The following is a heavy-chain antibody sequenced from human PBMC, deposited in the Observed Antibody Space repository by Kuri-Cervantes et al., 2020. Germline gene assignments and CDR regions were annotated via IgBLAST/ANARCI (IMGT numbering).Heavy chain of an antibody. J-gene: IGHJ4*02. CDR2: INPNSGGT. D-gene: IGHD3-3*01. V-gene: IGHV1-2*02. CDR1: GYTFTGYY. CDR3: ARDYDFWRQEIHPLDY. Sequence: ASVKVSCKASGYTFTGYYMHWVRQAPGQGLEWMGWINPNSGGTNYAQKLQGRVTMTTDTSTSTAYMELRSLRSDDTAVYYCARDYDFWRQEIHPLDYWGQGTLVTVSS.